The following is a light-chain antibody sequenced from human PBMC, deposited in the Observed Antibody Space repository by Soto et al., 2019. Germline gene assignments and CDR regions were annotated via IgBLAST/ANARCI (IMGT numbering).Light chain of an antibody. J-gene: IGKJ4*01. V-gene: IGKV1-9*01. CDR2: AAS. CDR1: QGINNY. Sequence: IQLTQSPSSLSASVGDRVTITCRSSQGINNYLAWYQQKPGKAPKLLIYAASTLQSGVPSRLSGSGSGTDFTLTISSLQHEDSATYYCQQFNSYPHAFGGGTKVDIK. CDR3: QQFNSYPHA.